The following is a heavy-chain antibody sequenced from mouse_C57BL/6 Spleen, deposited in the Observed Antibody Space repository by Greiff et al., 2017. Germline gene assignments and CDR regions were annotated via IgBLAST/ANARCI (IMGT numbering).Heavy chain of an antibody. D-gene: IGHD2-13*01. J-gene: IGHJ4*01. CDR3: TREGAVTDAMDY. Sequence: EVQLVESGEGLVKPGGSLKLSCAASGFTFSSYAMSWVRQTPEKRLEWVAYISSGGDYIYYADTVKGRFTISRDNARNTLYLQVSSLKSEDTAMYYCTREGAVTDAMDYWGQGTSVTVSS. CDR1: GFTFSSYA. V-gene: IGHV5-9-1*02. CDR2: ISSGGDYI.